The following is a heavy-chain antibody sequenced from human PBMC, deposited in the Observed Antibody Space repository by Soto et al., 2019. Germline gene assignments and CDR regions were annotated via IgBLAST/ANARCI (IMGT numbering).Heavy chain of an antibody. CDR3: ATLPHSLVPAEHSSHGLGLGYGMNV. Sequence: SGGSLRLSCAASGFTFSSYGMHWVRQAPGKGLEWVAVISYDGSNKYYADYVKGRFTISRDNTKNTLYLQMNSLRAEDTAVYYCATLPHSLVPAEHSSHGLGLGYGMNVWGQGTTVTVSS. CDR2: ISYDGSNK. CDR1: GFTFSSYG. V-gene: IGHV3-30*03. J-gene: IGHJ6*02. D-gene: IGHD2-2*01.